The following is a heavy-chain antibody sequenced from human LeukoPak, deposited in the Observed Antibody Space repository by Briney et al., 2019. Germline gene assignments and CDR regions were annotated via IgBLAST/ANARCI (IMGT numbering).Heavy chain of an antibody. CDR3: ASRKLGNDY. Sequence: SETLSLTCTVFGGSIISYYWSWIRQPPGKGLEWIGYIYYSGSTNYNPSLKSRVTISVDTSKNQFSLKLSSVTAADTAVYYCASRKLGNDYWGQGTLVTVSS. CDR2: IYYSGST. CDR1: GGSIISYY. D-gene: IGHD7-27*01. V-gene: IGHV4-59*01. J-gene: IGHJ4*02.